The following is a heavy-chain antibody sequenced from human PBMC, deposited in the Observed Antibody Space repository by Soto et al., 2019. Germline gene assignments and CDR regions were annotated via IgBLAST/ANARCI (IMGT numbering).Heavy chain of an antibody. CDR3: AREDSSGLNCFDP. D-gene: IGHD6-19*01. J-gene: IGHJ5*02. CDR2: TYYRSKWYN. V-gene: IGHV6-1*01. Sequence: QVQLQQSGPGLVKPSQTLSLTCAISGDSVSSNSAAWNWIRQSPSIGLDWLGRTYYRSKWYNDYPVIVKTRITNNPHTSKIQFSLRLNSVTPEDTDVYYCAREDSSGLNCFDPWGQGPLVTVSS. CDR1: GDSVSSNSAA.